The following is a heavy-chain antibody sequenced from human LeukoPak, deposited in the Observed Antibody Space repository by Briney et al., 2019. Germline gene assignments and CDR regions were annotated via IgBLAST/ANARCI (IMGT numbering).Heavy chain of an antibody. D-gene: IGHD6-13*01. Sequence: PGGSLRLSCAASGFTFSSYEMNWVRQALGKGLEWVSYISSSGGTIYYADSVKGRFTISRDNAKNSLYLQMNSLRAEDTAVYYCARAKMTTAGGVFDYWGQGTLVTVSS. CDR1: GFTFSSYE. J-gene: IGHJ4*02. CDR3: ARAKMTTAGGVFDY. V-gene: IGHV3-48*03. CDR2: ISSSGGTI.